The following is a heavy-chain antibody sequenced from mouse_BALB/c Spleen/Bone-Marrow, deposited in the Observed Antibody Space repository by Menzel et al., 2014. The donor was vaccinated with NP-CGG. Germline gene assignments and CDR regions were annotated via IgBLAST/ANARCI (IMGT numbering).Heavy chain of an antibody. J-gene: IGHJ4*01. D-gene: IGHD1-1*01. CDR2: IDPANGNT. CDR1: GFNIKDTY. Sequence: VQLQQSGAELVKPGASVKLSCTASGFNIKDTYMHWVKQGPEQGLEWIGRIDPANGNTKYDPKFQGKATITADTSSNTAYLQLSSLTSEDTAVYYCARSRDYGSSYYAMDYWGQGTSVTVSS. V-gene: IGHV14-3*02. CDR3: ARSRDYGSSYYAMDY.